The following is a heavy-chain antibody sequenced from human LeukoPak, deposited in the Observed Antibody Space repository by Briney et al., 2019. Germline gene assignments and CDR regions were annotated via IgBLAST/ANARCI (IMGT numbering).Heavy chain of an antibody. J-gene: IGHJ4*02. D-gene: IGHD1-1*01. V-gene: IGHV3-23*01. CDR1: GFTFSSYA. CDR3: AKDRFVGTTLLFVY. Sequence: GGSLRLSCAASGFTFSSYAMSWVRQAPGKGLEWGSAISGNGGSTSYADSVEGRFTISRDNSKNTLYLQINSSRAQDTALNYFAKDRFVGTTLLFVYWGQGTLVSVSS. CDR2: ISGNGGST.